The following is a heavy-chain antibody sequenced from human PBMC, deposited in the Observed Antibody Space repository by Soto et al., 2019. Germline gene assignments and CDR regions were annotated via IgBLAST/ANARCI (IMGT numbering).Heavy chain of an antibody. D-gene: IGHD3-22*01. J-gene: IGHJ6*02. CDR3: ARYNYDSSGLLGYYYYYYGMDV. V-gene: IGHV1-18*01. CDR1: GYTFTSYG. CDR2: ISAYNGNT. Sequence: ASVKVSCKASGYTFTSYGISWVRQAPGQGLEWMGWISAYNGNTNYAQKLQGRVTMTTDTSTSTAYMELRSLGSDDTAVYYCARYNYDSSGLLGYYYYYYGMDVWGQGTTVTVSS.